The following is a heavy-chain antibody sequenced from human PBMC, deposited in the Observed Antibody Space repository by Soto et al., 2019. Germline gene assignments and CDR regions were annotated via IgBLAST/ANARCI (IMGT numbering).Heavy chain of an antibody. CDR2: ISYDGSNK. CDR1: GFTFSSYA. V-gene: IGHV3-30-3*01. D-gene: IGHD6-6*01. CDR3: ARDRTGIAARLKYYYYGMDV. Sequence: AGGSLRLSCAASGFTFSSYAMHWVRQAPGKGLEWVAVISYDGSNKYYADSVKGRFTISRDNSKNTLYLQMNSLRAEDTAVYYCARDRTGIAARLKYYYYGMDVWGQGTTVTVSS. J-gene: IGHJ6*02.